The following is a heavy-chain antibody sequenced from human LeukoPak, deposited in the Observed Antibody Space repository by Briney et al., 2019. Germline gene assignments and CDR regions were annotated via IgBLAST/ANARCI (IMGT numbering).Heavy chain of an antibody. Sequence: PGGSLRLSCAASGFTFSSYAMSWVRQAPGKGLEWVSAISGSGGSTYYADSVKGRFTISRDNAKNSLYLQMNSLRAEDTAVYYCARRGTYDFWSGYYYFDYWGQGTLVTVSS. CDR2: ISGSGGST. D-gene: IGHD3-3*01. CDR1: GFTFSSYA. V-gene: IGHV3-23*01. J-gene: IGHJ4*02. CDR3: ARRGTYDFWSGYYYFDY.